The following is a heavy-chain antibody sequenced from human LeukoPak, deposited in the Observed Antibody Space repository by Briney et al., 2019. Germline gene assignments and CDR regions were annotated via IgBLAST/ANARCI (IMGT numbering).Heavy chain of an antibody. Sequence: PSETLSLTCTVSGGSISSYYRSWIRQPAGKGLEWIGRIYTSGSTNYNPSLKSRVTMSVDTSKNQFSLKLSSVTAADTAVYYCARDREYYDSSGYYRSGAFDIWGRGTMVTVSS. V-gene: IGHV4-4*07. CDR1: GGSISSYY. CDR2: IYTSGST. J-gene: IGHJ3*02. CDR3: ARDREYYDSSGYYRSGAFDI. D-gene: IGHD3-22*01.